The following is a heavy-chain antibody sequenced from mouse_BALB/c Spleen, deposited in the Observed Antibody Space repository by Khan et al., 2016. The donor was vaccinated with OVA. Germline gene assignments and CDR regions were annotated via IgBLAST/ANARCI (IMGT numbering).Heavy chain of an antibody. CDR1: GFTFSSYV. D-gene: IGHD2-14*01. V-gene: IGHV5-6-5*01. CDR3: AREAYRYDEYYFDY. J-gene: IGHJ2*01. CDR2: ISSGGST. Sequence: EVQLQESGGDLVKPGGSLKLSCAASGFTFSSYVMSWVRQTPEKRLEWVASISSGGSTYYPDSVKGRFTISRDNARNILYLHMSSLRSEDTAMYYCAREAYRYDEYYFDYWGQGTTLTVSS.